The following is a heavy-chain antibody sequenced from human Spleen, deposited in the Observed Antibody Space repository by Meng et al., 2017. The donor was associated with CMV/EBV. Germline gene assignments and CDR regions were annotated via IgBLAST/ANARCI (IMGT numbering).Heavy chain of an antibody. V-gene: IGHV1-2*02. Sequence: ASVKVSCKASGYTFTGYYMHWVRQAPGQGLEWMGWINPNSGGTNYAQKFQGRVTMTRDTSISTAYMELSRLRSDDTAVYYCARSPITFVDLYFDLWGRGTLVTVSS. CDR2: INPNSGGT. CDR3: ARSPITFVDLYFDL. J-gene: IGHJ2*01. CDR1: GYTFTGYY. D-gene: IGHD3-16*01.